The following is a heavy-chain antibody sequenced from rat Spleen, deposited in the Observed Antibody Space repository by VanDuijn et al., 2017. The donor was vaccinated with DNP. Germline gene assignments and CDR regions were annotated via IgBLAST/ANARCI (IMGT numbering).Heavy chain of an antibody. CDR2: ITPDGSTT. Sequence: EVQLVESGGGSVQPGSPLKLSCAASGFSFRSNWLNWIRQAPGKGLEWVASITPDGSTTYYPDTVKGRFSISRDNAKNTLYLQVNSLRSEDTATYYCTSNPHIRTAAPFDYWGQGVMVTVSS. J-gene: IGHJ2*01. V-gene: IGHV5-35*01. CDR3: TSNPHIRTAAPFDY. D-gene: IGHD3-8*01. CDR1: GFSFRSNW.